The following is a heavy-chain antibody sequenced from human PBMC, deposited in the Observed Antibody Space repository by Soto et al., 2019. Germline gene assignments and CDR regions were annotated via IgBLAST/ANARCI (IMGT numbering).Heavy chain of an antibody. CDR1: GFTFSSSA. D-gene: IGHD1-1*01. J-gene: IGHJ5*02. Sequence: EEQLLESGGGLVQPGESLRLSCAASGFTFSSSAMNWVRQTPGKGLEWVSLISDSGDRTHYADSVRGRFSISRDNSKNTLYLQMYSLRGEDPAVYYCAKSLNINWKNWFDPWGQGTLVTVSS. V-gene: IGHV3-23*01. CDR3: AKSLNINWKNWFDP. CDR2: ISDSGDRT.